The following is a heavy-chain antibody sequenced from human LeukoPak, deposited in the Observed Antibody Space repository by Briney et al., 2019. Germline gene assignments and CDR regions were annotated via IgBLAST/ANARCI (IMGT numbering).Heavy chain of an antibody. CDR2: IYYSGST. V-gene: IGHV4-39*07. CDR1: GGSISSSSYY. D-gene: IGHD2-15*01. CDR3: ARWSLRGCSGSPCFDY. Sequence: PSETLSLTCTVSGGSISSSSYYWGWIRQPPGKGLEWIGSIYYSGSTYYNPSLKSRVTIAEDTSKNQFSLKLSSVTAADTAVYYCARWSLRGCSGSPCFDYWGQGTLVTVSS. J-gene: IGHJ4*02.